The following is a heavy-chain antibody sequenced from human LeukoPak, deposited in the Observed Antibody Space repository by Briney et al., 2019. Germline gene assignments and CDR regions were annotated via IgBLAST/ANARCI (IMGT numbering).Heavy chain of an antibody. D-gene: IGHD3-10*01. J-gene: IGHJ4*02. CDR2: SYSGGST. CDR1: GFTVSSNY. CDR3: AGVGARYYGSGSYDGYYFDY. Sequence: GGSLRLSCAASGFTVSSNYMSWVRQAPGKGLEWVSVSYSGGSTYYADSVKGRFTISRDNSKNTLYLQMNSLRAEDTAVYYCAGVGARYYGSGSYDGYYFDYWGQGTLVTVSS. V-gene: IGHV3-53*01.